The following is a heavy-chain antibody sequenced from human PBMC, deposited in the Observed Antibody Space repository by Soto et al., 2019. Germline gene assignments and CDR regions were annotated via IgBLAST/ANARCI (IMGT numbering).Heavy chain of an antibody. Sequence: EVQLLESGGGLVQPGGSLRLSCAASGFSIGSSAWSWVRQAPGKGLDWVSTIGGNGVTTFYADSAKGRFTISRDISRNSVFLQKRHLRAEEAALYYCANSSRYCSAGDCFYYFDSWGQGTLVTVSS. CDR1: GFSIGSSA. CDR2: IGGNGVTT. J-gene: IGHJ4*02. CDR3: ANSSRYCSAGDCFYYFDS. V-gene: IGHV3-23*01. D-gene: IGHD2-15*01.